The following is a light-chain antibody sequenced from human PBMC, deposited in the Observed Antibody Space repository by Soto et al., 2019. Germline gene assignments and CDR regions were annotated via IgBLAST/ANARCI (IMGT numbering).Light chain of an antibody. CDR2: VAS. Sequence: AIQMTQSPSSLSASVGDRVTITCRASQAIGTDLGWYHQKPGKAPNLLIYVASSLQTGVPSRFRGSGSGTDFTLTISSLQPEDFATYYCLQDYNYPRTFGQGTKVDI. CDR3: LQDYNYPRT. CDR1: QAIGTD. J-gene: IGKJ1*01. V-gene: IGKV1-6*01.